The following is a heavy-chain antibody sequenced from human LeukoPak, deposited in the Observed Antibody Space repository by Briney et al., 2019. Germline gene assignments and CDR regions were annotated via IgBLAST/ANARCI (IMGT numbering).Heavy chain of an antibody. V-gene: IGHV3-21*01. J-gene: IGHJ4*02. CDR2: MSGSSSYI. CDR1: GFTFNNYN. Sequence: PGGSLRLSCAASGFTFNNYNMNWVRQAPGKGLEWVSSMSGSSSYIYYADSVKGRFTISRDNAKNSLSLQMNSLRAEDTAAYYCARTPSSEQQLSFDNWGQGTLVTVSS. D-gene: IGHD6-13*01. CDR3: ARTPSSEQQLSFDN.